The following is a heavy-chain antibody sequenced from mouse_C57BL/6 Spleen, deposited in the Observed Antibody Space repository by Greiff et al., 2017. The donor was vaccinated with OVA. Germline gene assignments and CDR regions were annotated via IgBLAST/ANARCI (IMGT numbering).Heavy chain of an antibody. Sequence: QVQLLQPGAELVRPGSSVKLSCKASGYTFTSYWMHWVKQRPKQGLEWIGNIDPSDSETHYNQKFKDKATLTVDKTSSTAYMQLSSLTTEDSEVYGCDNSWEEDDMDYWGQGTSVTVSS. CDR2: IDPSDSET. CDR1: GYTFTSYW. V-gene: IGHV1-52*01. D-gene: IGHD3-1*01. J-gene: IGHJ4*01. CDR3: DNSWEEDDMDY.